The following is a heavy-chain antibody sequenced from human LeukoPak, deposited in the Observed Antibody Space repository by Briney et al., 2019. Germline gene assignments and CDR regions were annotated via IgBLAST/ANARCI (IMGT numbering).Heavy chain of an antibody. Sequence: TSVKVSCKASGGTFSSYAISWVRQAPGQGLEWMGGIIPIFGTANYAQKFQGRVTITADESTSTAYMELSSPRSEDTAVYYCAGGLYGDYDLDYWGQGTLVTVSS. V-gene: IGHV1-69*01. CDR1: GGTFSSYA. CDR3: AGGLYGDYDLDY. D-gene: IGHD4-17*01. CDR2: IIPIFGTA. J-gene: IGHJ4*02.